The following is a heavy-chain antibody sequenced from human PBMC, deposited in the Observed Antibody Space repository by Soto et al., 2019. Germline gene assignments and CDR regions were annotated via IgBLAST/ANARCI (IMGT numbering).Heavy chain of an antibody. V-gene: IGHV4-34*01. J-gene: IGHJ6*02. D-gene: IGHD2-8*01. CDR2: INHSRST. Sequence: SETLSRTCAVSGWSFSGYYWSWIRQPPGQGLEWLGEINHSRSTNYNPSLKSRVTISVDTSKNQFSLKLSSVTAADTAVYYCARGKRGANYYGMDVWGQGTTVTVSS. CDR3: ARGKRGANYYGMDV. CDR1: GWSFSGYY.